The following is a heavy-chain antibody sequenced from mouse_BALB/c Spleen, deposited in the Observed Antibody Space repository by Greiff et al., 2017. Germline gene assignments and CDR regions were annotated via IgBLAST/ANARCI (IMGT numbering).Heavy chain of an antibody. CDR1: GSSFTSYW. V-gene: IGHV1-5*01. Sequence: VQLQQSGTVLARPGASVKMSCKASGSSFTSYWMHWVKQRPGQGLEWIGAIYPGNSDTSYNQKFKGKAKLTAVTSASTAYMELSSLTNEDSAVYYGTREYGNYLWFAYWGQGTLVTVSA. J-gene: IGHJ3*01. D-gene: IGHD2-10*02. CDR2: IYPGNSDT. CDR3: TREYGNYLWFAY.